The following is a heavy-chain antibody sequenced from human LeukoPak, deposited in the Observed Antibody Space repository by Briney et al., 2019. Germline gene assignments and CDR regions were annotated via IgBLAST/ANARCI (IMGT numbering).Heavy chain of an antibody. CDR3: ARRCYDSSGFDY. J-gene: IGHJ4*02. Sequence: GGSLRLSCAASGFTFTTYAMSWVRQAPGKGLEWISAISGSVGGTYYADSVKGGFTLSRDTSKNPLYLQMNSLRAEDTAVYYCARRCYDSSGFDYWGQGTLVTVSS. V-gene: IGHV3-23*01. CDR1: GFTFTTYA. CDR2: ISGSVGGT. D-gene: IGHD3-22*01.